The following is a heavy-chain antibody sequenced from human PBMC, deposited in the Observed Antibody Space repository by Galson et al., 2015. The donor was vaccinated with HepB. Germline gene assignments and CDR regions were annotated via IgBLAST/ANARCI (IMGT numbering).Heavy chain of an antibody. V-gene: IGHV2-70*11. CDR3: ARDVKSGWYGKIDY. D-gene: IGHD6-19*01. Sequence: PALVKPTQTLTLTCTFSGFSLSTSGMCVSWIRQPPGKALEWLARIDWDDDKYYSTSLKTRLTISKDTSKNQVVLTMTNMDPVDTATYYCARDVKSGWYGKIDYWGQGTLVTVSS. CDR1: GFSLSTSGMC. J-gene: IGHJ4*02. CDR2: IDWDDDK.